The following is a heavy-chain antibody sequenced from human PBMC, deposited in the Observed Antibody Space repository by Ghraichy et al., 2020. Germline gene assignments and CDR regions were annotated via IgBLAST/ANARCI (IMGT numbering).Heavy chain of an antibody. CDR3: ARDFIPVGATNGDDAFDI. CDR1: GYTFTSYY. CDR2: INPSGGST. J-gene: IGHJ3*02. D-gene: IGHD1-26*01. Sequence: ASVKVSCKASGYTFTSYYMHWVRQAPGQGLEWMGIINPSGGSTSYAQKFQGRVTMTRDTSTSTVYMELSSLRSEDTAVYYCARDFIPVGATNGDDAFDIWGQGTMVTVSS. V-gene: IGHV1-46*01.